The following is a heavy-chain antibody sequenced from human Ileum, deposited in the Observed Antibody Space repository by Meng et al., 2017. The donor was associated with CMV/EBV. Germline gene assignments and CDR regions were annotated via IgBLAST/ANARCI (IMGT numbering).Heavy chain of an antibody. CDR2: INPNGDGT. Sequence: SCKPSGYNFASYYTHWVREAPGRGREWMGVINPNGDGTSYAQKFHGRLTVTRDTSTSTVYMELSGLRSEDTAVYYCAREPPLTGYFDYWGQGALVTVSS. V-gene: IGHV1-46*01. D-gene: IGHD3-9*01. J-gene: IGHJ4*02. CDR1: GYNFASYY. CDR3: AREPPLTGYFDY.